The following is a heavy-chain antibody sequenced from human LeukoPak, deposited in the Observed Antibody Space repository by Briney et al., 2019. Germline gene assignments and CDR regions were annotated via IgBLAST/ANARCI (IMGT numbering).Heavy chain of an antibody. Sequence: GGSLRLSCAASGFTFSNAWMSWVRQAPGKGLEWVANIKQDGNEKYYVDSVKGRFTISRDNAKNSLYLQMNSLRAEDTAVYYCAREPDYGDHWYFDLWGRGTLVSVSS. CDR2: IKQDGNEK. CDR1: GFTFSNAW. V-gene: IGHV3-7*03. CDR3: AREPDYGDHWYFDL. D-gene: IGHD4-17*01. J-gene: IGHJ2*01.